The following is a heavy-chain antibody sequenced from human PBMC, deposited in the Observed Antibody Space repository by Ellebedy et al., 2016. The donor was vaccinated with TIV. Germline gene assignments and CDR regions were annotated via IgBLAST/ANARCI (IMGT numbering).Heavy chain of an antibody. CDR3: ARSGAAVHYQGMDV. D-gene: IGHD6-13*01. V-gene: IGHV3-53*01. CDR2: IYSAGST. J-gene: IGHJ6*02. CDR1: GFTVSAYY. Sequence: PGGSLRLSCVVSGFTVSAYYMSWVRQAPGKGLEWVSIIYSAGSTYYADSVKGRFTISRDNSKSTLYLQMNSLRAEDTAVYYCARSGAAVHYQGMDVWGQGTTVTVSS.